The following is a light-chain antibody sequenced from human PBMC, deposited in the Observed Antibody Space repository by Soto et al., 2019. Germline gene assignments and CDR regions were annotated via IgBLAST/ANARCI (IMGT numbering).Light chain of an antibody. CDR2: TNT. CDR3: AAWDDTFYV. J-gene: IGLJ7*01. V-gene: IGLV1-44*01. CDR1: SSNIGSNP. Sequence: QLVLTQPPSASGTPGQSVTISCSGGSSNIGSNPVSWYQHVPGTAPKLLIHTNTQRPLGVPVRFSGSKSGTSASLAISGLQSEDEADYYCAAWDDTFYVFGSGTQLTVL.